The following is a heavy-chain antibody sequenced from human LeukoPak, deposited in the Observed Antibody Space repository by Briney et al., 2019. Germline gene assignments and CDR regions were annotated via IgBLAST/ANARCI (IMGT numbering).Heavy chain of an antibody. CDR2: ISGSGGST. Sequence: GGSLRLSCAASGFTFSSYWMHWVRQAPGKGLEWVSAISGSGGSTYYADSVKGRFTISRDNSKNTLYLQMNSLRAEDTAVYYCAKEVYYQGGYFDYWGQGTLVTVSS. J-gene: IGHJ4*02. V-gene: IGHV3-23*01. D-gene: IGHD1-26*01. CDR1: GFTFSSYW. CDR3: AKEVYYQGGYFDY.